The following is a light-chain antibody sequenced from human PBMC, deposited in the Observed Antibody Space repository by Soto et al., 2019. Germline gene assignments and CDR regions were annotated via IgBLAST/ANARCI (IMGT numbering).Light chain of an antibody. CDR3: QQYGTGT. V-gene: IGKV3-20*01. J-gene: IGKJ1*01. Sequence: EIALTQSPGTLSLSPGERATLSCRASQSVSSSYLAWYQQKPGQAPRLLIYGASSRVTGIPDRFSGSGSGTDFTLTISRLEPEDFAVYYCQQYGTGTFGQGTKVEIK. CDR1: QSVSSSY. CDR2: GAS.